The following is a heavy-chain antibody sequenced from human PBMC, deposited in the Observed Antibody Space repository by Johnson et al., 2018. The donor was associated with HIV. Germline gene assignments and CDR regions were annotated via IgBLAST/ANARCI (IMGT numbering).Heavy chain of an antibody. CDR2: IYSGGST. Sequence: EVQLVESGGGLVQPGGSLRLSCAASGFTVSSNYMSWVRQAPGKGLEWVSVIYSGGSTYYADSVKGRFTISRDNSKNTLYLQTNSLRGEDTAVYYCARAGVPLDFWPLDICGQGTMVTVSS. V-gene: IGHV3-66*02. CDR1: GFTVSSNY. D-gene: IGHD3-3*01. CDR3: ARAGVPLDFWPLDI. J-gene: IGHJ3*02.